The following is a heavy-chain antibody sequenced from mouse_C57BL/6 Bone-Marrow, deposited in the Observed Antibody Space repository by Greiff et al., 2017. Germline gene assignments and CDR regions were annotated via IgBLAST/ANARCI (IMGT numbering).Heavy chain of an antibody. Sequence: QLQQSGPELVKPGASVQISCKASGYSFTDYNMNWVKQSNGRSLEWIGVINPNYGTTSYNQKFKGKATLTVDQSSSTAYMQLNSLTSEDSAVYYCAREGYYYGSSFYYAMDYWGQGTSVTVSS. V-gene: IGHV1-39*01. J-gene: IGHJ4*01. CDR3: AREGYYYGSSFYYAMDY. D-gene: IGHD1-1*01. CDR2: INPNYGTT. CDR1: GYSFTDYN.